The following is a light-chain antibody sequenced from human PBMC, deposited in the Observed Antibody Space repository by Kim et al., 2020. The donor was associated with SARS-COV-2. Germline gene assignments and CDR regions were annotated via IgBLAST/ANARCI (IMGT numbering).Light chain of an antibody. CDR2: YDS. CDR3: QVWDSSSDHYWV. V-gene: IGLV3-21*04. J-gene: IGLJ3*02. Sequence: PGKTARITCGGNNLGSKSVHWYQRKPGQAPVLVIYYDSDRPSGIPERFSGSNSGNTATLTISRVEAGDEADYYCQVWDSSSDHYWVFGGGTQLTVL. CDR1: NLGSKS.